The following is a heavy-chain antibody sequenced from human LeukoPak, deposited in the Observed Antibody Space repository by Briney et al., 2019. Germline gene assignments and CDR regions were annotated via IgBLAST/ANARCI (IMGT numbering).Heavy chain of an antibody. CDR2: TYYRSKWYN. J-gene: IGHJ4*02. D-gene: IGHD5-18*01. Sequence: SQTLSLTCAISGDSASSNSSAWNWIRQSPSRGLEWLGRTYYRSKWYNDYAVSVKSRITINPDTSKNQFSLQLNSVTPEDTAVYYCAREVDTAMVFPYYFDYWGQGTLVTVSS. CDR1: GDSASSNSSA. V-gene: IGHV6-1*01. CDR3: AREVDTAMVFPYYFDY.